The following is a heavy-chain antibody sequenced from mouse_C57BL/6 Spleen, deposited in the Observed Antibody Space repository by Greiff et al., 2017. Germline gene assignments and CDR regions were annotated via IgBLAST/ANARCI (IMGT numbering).Heavy chain of an antibody. CDR1: GFTFSNYW. J-gene: IGHJ4*01. D-gene: IGHD3-2*02. V-gene: IGHV6-3*01. CDR2: LRLQSDKYAT. Sequence: LQQSGGGLVQPGGSMKLSCVASGFTFSNYWMNWVRQSPEKGLEWVAQLRLQSDKYATDYAESVKGRFNISRDDSKSSVYLQMNNLRAEDTGIYYCTGTAQAPYYAMDYWGQGTSVTVSS. CDR3: TGTAQAPYYAMDY.